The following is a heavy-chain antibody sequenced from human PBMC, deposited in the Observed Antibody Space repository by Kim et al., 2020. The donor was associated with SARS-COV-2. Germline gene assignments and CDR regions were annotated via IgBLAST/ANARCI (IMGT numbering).Heavy chain of an antibody. Sequence: HSGTTNFNPSLKSRVTMSVDTSKNQFSLKLNSVTAADTAVYYCARGVPGYWGQGTLVTVSP. CDR3: ARGVPGY. J-gene: IGHJ4*02. CDR2: HSGTT. V-gene: IGHV4-34*01. D-gene: IGHD1-1*01.